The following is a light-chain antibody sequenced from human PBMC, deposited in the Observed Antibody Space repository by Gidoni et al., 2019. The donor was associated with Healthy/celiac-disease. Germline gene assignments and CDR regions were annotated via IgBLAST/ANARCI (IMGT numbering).Light chain of an antibody. V-gene: IGKV1-5*03. CDR1: QSISSW. J-gene: IGKJ2*04. CDR2: KAS. Sequence: DIQMTQSPSTLSASVGDRVTITCRASQSISSWLAWYQQKPGKAPKLLIYKASSLESGVPSRFSGSGSGTECTLTISSLQPDDFATYDCQQDNSYSCSFGQGTKLEIK. CDR3: QQDNSYSCS.